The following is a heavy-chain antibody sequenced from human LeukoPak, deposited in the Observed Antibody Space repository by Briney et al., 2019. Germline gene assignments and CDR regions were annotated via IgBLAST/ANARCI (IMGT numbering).Heavy chain of an antibody. J-gene: IGHJ4*02. CDR1: GFTFNDYY. D-gene: IGHD2-15*01. V-gene: IGHV3-11*04. CDR3: ARVPLYCSGGSCYRIDY. CDR2: ISSSGSTI. Sequence: GALRLSCAASGFTFNDYYMSWIRQAPGKGLEWVSYISSSGSTIDYADSVKGRFTISRDNAKNSLYLQMNSLRAEDTAVYYCARVPLYCSGGSCYRIDYWGQGTLVTVSS.